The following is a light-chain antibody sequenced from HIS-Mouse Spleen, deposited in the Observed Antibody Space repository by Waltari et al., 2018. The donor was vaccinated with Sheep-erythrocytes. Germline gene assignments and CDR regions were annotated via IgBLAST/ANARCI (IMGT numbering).Light chain of an antibody. CDR1: SSDVGGNNY. Sequence: QSALTHPRSVSASPGQSVPISCTGTSSDVGGNNYVSWYQQHPGKAPKLLIYDVSKRPSGVPDRFSGSKSGNTASLTISGLQAEDEADYYCCSYAGSYNHVFATGTKVTVL. J-gene: IGLJ1*01. CDR3: CSYAGSYNHV. CDR2: DVS. V-gene: IGLV2-11*01.